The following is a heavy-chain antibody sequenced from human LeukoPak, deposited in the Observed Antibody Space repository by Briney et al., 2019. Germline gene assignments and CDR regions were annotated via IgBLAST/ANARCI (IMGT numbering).Heavy chain of an antibody. CDR1: GFTFSSYA. Sequence: GGSLRLSCAASGFTFSSYALHWVRQAPGKGLEWVAVISYDGSNKYHADSVKGRFTISRDNSKNTLYLQMNSLRAEDTAVYYCAEEWSEKNYYGSGSSDYWGQGTLVTVSS. CDR3: AEEWSEKNYYGSGSSDY. V-gene: IGHV3-30-3*01. CDR2: ISYDGSNK. D-gene: IGHD3-10*01. J-gene: IGHJ4*02.